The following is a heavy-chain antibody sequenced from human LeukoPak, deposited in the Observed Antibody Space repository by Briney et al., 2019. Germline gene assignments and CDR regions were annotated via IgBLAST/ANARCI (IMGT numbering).Heavy chain of an antibody. J-gene: IGHJ5*02. CDR2: INCDSGAT. Sequence: ASVKVSCKASGYTFGDYHMHWVRQAPGQGLEWMGWINCDSGATHYAQKSQGRVTMTRDTSISTTHMDLSSLTSDDTAVYYCGRELGGGVTREDWLDPWGQGTLVTVSP. D-gene: IGHD3-3*01. CDR3: GRELGGGVTREDWLDP. V-gene: IGHV1-2*02. CDR1: GYTFGDYH.